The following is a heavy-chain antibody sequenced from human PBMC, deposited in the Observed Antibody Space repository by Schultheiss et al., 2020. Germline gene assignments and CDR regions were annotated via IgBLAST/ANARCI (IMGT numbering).Heavy chain of an antibody. CDR1: GGSISSYY. Sequence: SATLSLTCTVSGGSISSYYWSWIRQPPGKGLEWIGYIYYSGSTNYNPSLKSRVTISVDTSKNQFSLKLNSVTAADTAVYYCARRGSSGTWYYFDYWGQGTLVTVSS. CDR3: ARRGSSGTWYYFDY. CDR2: IYYSGST. J-gene: IGHJ4*02. V-gene: IGHV4-59*12. D-gene: IGHD1-1*01.